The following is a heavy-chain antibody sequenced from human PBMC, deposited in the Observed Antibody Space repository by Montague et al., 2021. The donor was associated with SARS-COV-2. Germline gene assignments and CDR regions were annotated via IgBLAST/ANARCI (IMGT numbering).Heavy chain of an antibody. CDR3: ARWGEYYDSPYYYYAMDV. CDR2: TSYSGST. J-gene: IGHJ6*02. V-gene: IGHV4-61*01. D-gene: IGHD3-3*01. CDR1: GGYISSGSYY. Sequence: SETLSLTCTVSGGYISSGSYYWSWIRQSPGKGLECIGYTSYSGSTDYNPSLKSRVTISIGTSKNQFSLKLSSVTAADTAVYYCARWGEYYDSPYYYYAMDVWGQGTTVTVSS.